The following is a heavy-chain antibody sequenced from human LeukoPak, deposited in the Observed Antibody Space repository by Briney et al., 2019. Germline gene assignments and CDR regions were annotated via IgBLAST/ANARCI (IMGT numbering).Heavy chain of an antibody. CDR1: RFTFSSYE. J-gene: IGHJ3*02. V-gene: IGHV3-48*03. CDR3: ASNLVITTGSPFDI. D-gene: IGHD3-22*01. CDR2: ISSSGSTI. Sequence: GGSLRLSCAASRFTFSSYEMNWVRQAPGKGLEWVSYISSSGSTIYYADSVKGRFTISRDNAKNSLYLQMNSLRAEDTAVYYCASNLVITTGSPFDIWGQGTMVTVSS.